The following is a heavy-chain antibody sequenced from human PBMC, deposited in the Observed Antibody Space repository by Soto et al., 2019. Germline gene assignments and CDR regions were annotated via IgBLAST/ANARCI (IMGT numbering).Heavy chain of an antibody. D-gene: IGHD6-13*01. J-gene: IGHJ5*02. CDR1: GGSFSGYY. CDR3: ARDRRYSSRTRWFDP. Sequence: SETLSLTCAVYGGSFSGYYWSWIRQPPGKGLEWIGEINHSGSTNYNPSLKSRVTISVDTSKNQFPLKLSSVTAADTAVYYCARDRRYSSRTRWFDPWGQGTLVTVSS. CDR2: INHSGST. V-gene: IGHV4-34*01.